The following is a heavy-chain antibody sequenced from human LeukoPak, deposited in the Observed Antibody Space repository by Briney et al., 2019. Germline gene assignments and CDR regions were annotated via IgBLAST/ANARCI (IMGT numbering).Heavy chain of an antibody. CDR2: INPNSGGT. V-gene: IGHV1-2*02. J-gene: IGHJ4*02. Sequence: ASVKVSCKASGYTFTGYYMHWVRQAPGQGLEWMGWINPNSGGTNYAQTFQGRVTMTRDTSISTAYMELSRLRSDDTAVYYCARDPYGSGSRRKIFAYRGQGTLVTVSS. CDR1: GYTFTGYY. D-gene: IGHD3-10*01. CDR3: ARDPYGSGSRRKIFAY.